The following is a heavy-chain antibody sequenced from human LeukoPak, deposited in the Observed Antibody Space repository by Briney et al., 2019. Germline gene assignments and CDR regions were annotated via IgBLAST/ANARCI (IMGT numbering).Heavy chain of an antibody. V-gene: IGHV3-30-3*01. Sequence: GGSLRLSCAASGFTFSSYAMHWVRQAPGKGLEWVAVISYDGSNKYYADSAKGRFTISRDNSKNTLYLQMNSLRAEDTAVYYCARVFELAAAGTDYWGQGTLVTVSS. CDR3: ARVFELAAAGTDY. CDR2: ISYDGSNK. J-gene: IGHJ4*02. D-gene: IGHD6-13*01. CDR1: GFTFSSYA.